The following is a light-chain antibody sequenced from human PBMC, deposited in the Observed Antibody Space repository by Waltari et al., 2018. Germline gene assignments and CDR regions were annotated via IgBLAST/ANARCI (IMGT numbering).Light chain of an antibody. V-gene: IGKV1-5*03. Sequence: DVQMTQSPSTLSASVGDGVTITCRASQSIGRWLAWYQQRPGKAPKLLISTASTLENGVPSRCSGSGSQTEFTLTISSLQPDDFATYYCQQYHGFPYTFGQGTKLQIK. CDR3: QQYHGFPYT. CDR2: TAS. J-gene: IGKJ2*01. CDR1: QSIGRW.